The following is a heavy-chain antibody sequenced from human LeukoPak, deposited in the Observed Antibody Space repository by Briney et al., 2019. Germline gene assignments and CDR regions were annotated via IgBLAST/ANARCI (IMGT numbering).Heavy chain of an antibody. J-gene: IGHJ4*02. V-gene: IGHV3-30*18. CDR3: AKDRHDYGSGSYYRGDDY. D-gene: IGHD3-10*01. CDR1: GFTFSTYG. CDR2: ISYDGSNK. Sequence: PGRSLRLSCAASGFTFSTYGMHWVRQAPGKGLEWVAVISYDGSNKYYADSVKGRFTISRDNSKNTLYLQMNSLRTEDTAVYYCAKDRHDYGSGSYYRGDDYWGQGTLATVSS.